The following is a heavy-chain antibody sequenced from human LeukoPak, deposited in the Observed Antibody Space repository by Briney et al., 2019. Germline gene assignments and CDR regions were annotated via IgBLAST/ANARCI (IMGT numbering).Heavy chain of an antibody. D-gene: IGHD2-21*02. CDR3: AREGSYCVGGDCYSFDF. CDR2: MHPGNGNT. Sequence: ASVKVSCKASGYRFISNYIRWVRQAPGLGPEWMGWMHPGNGNTRYAEKFQGRVTMTRDTSINTAYMDLNSLRSDDTAVYYCAREGSYCVGGDCYSFDFWGQGTLITVSS. CDR1: GYRFISNY. J-gene: IGHJ4*02. V-gene: IGHV1-2*02.